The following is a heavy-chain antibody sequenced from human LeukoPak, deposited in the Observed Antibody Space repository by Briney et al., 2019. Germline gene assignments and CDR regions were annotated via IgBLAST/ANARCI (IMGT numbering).Heavy chain of an antibody. V-gene: IGHV2-5*02. J-gene: IGHJ4*02. Sequence: SGPTQVNPTQPLTLTCTFSGVSLSTSGVGGGWIRQPPGKALEWLALIYWDDDKRYSPSLKSRLTITKDTSKNQVVLTMTNMDPVDTDTSYCAHRGGYYGSGSTFDFGGQGTLATVSA. CDR3: AHRGGYYGSGSTFDF. CDR1: GVSLSTSGVG. D-gene: IGHD3-10*01. CDR2: IYWDDDK.